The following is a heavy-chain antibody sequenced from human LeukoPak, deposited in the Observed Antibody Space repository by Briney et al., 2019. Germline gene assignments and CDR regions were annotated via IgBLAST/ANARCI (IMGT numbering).Heavy chain of an antibody. Sequence: PGGSLRLSCAASGFTFGSYSMNWVRQAPGKGLEWVSYISSSTGTIYYADSVKGRFTISRDNAKNSLYLQMNSLRVEDTAVYYCASSPAPVPPYYYYYMDVWGKGTTVTVSS. CDR1: GFTFGSYS. CDR3: ASSPAPVPPYYYYYMDV. CDR2: ISSSTGTI. D-gene: IGHD2-2*01. J-gene: IGHJ6*03. V-gene: IGHV3-48*01.